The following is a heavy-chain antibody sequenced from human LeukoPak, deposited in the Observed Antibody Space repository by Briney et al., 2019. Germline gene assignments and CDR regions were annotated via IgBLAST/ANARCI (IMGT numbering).Heavy chain of an antibody. CDR1: GGSISSSNW. D-gene: IGHD2-2*01. V-gene: IGHV4-4*02. Sequence: PSETLSLTCAVSGGSISSSNWWSWVRQPPGKGLEWIGEIYHSGSTNYNPSLKSRVTISVDKSKNQFSLKLSSVTAADTAVYYCARVIQLPNEYFQHWGQGTLVTVSS. CDR3: ARVIQLPNEYFQH. J-gene: IGHJ1*01. CDR2: IYHSGST.